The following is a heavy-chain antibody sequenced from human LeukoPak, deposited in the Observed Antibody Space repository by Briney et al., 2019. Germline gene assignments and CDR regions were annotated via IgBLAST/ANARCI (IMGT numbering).Heavy chain of an antibody. J-gene: IGHJ4*02. Sequence: PGGSLRLSCAASGFTFGSYTMNWVRQAPGKGLEWVSYISSSSDTKYYADSVKGRFTISRDNAKNSLYLQMNSLRAEDTAVYYCARNYGSGSCDYWGQGTLVTVSS. D-gene: IGHD3-10*01. V-gene: IGHV3-48*01. CDR2: ISSSSDTK. CDR3: ARNYGSGSCDY. CDR1: GFTFGSYT.